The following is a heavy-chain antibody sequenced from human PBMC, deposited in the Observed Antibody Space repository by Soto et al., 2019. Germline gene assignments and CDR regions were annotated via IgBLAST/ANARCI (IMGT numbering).Heavy chain of an antibody. CDR1: GFTFDYYW. D-gene: IGHD3-10*01. J-gene: IGHJ3*01. CDR2: VHSDGTTT. Sequence: EVQLVESGGGLVQPGASLRLSCAASGFTFDYYWMHWVRQAPRKGLVWVSRVHSDGTTTTYADSVKGRFTISRDNARNTVSLQMSSLRAEDTAIYYCARGDRGGFDLWGHGTVVTVSS. CDR3: ARGDRGGFDL. V-gene: IGHV3-74*01.